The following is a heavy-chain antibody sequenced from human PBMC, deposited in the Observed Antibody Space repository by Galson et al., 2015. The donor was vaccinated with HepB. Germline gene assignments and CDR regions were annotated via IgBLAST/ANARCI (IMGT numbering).Heavy chain of an antibody. Sequence: SLRLSCAASGFTFSISAMSWVPQAPGTGLEWVSAISGSGGSTYYADSVKGRFTISRDNSKNTLYLQMNSLRAEDTAVYYCAKDLYHCSSTSCYSSFDYWGQGTLVTVSS. V-gene: IGHV3-23*01. J-gene: IGHJ4*02. CDR2: ISGSGGST. CDR3: AKDLYHCSSTSCYSSFDY. D-gene: IGHD2-2*01. CDR1: GFTFSISA.